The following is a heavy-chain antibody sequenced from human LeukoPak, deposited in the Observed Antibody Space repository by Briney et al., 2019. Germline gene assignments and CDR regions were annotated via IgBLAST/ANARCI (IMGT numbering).Heavy chain of an antibody. CDR3: ARGALGYCSSTSCFYYYYGMDV. D-gene: IGHD2-2*01. V-gene: IGHV4-4*02. CDR1: GGSISSANW. Sequence: PSGTLSLTCAVSGGSISSANWWSWVRQPPGKGLEWIGEIHHSGSTNYNPSLKSRATISVDTSKNQFSLKLSSVTAADTAVYYCARGALGYCSSTSCFYYYYGMDVWGQGTTVTVSS. J-gene: IGHJ6*02. CDR2: IHHSGST.